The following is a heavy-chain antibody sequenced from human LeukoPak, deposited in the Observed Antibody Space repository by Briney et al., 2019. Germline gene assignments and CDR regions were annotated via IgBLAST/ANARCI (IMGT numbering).Heavy chain of an antibody. CDR2: IYNDGST. D-gene: IGHD2-15*01. J-gene: IGHJ3*01. Sequence: PGGSLRLSCAASGLTVSSSYMSWVRQAPGKGLEWVSIIYNDGSTYYADSVKGRFTISRDNSKNTLCLQMNSLTAEDTAVYYCTKETVVVVAATPDAFDFWGQGTMVTVSS. CDR1: GLTVSSSY. CDR3: TKETVVVVAATPDAFDF. V-gene: IGHV3-53*01.